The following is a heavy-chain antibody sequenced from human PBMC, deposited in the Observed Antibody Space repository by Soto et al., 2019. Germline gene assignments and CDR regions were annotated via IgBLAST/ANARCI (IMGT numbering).Heavy chain of an antibody. CDR3: ARVKNTAMAYYGMDV. Sequence: ASVKVSCKASGYTFTSYAMHWVRQAPGQRLEWMGWINPSGGSTSYAQKFQGRVTMTRDTSTSTVYMELSSLRSEDTAVYYCARVKNTAMAYYGMDVWGQGTTVTVSS. CDR2: INPSGGST. CDR1: GYTFTSYA. V-gene: IGHV1-46*01. J-gene: IGHJ6*02. D-gene: IGHD5-18*01.